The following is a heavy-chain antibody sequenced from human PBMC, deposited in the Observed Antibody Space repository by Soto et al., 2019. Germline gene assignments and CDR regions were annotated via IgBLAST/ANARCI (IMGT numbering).Heavy chain of an antibody. J-gene: IGHJ4*02. CDR1: GFTFSTCW. V-gene: IGHV3-7*01. CDR3: VKDNRGSY. D-gene: IGHD3-10*01. CDR2: INQDGSER. Sequence: EVQLVESGGGLVQPRGSLRLSCAASGFTFSTCWMMWVRQAPGKGLEWVANINQDGSERYYVDSVKGRFTISRDNAKNSLYLQMNSLRAEDTAVYYCVKDNRGSYWGQGTLVTVPS.